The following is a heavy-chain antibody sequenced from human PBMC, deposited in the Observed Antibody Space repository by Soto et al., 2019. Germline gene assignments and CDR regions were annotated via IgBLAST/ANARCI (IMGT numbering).Heavy chain of an antibody. CDR1: GFSFTTYA. Sequence: GGSLRLSCAASGFSFTTYAMHWVRQAPGKGLEWVAVISDDRSIKYYADSVKGRFTISRDNSKNTFYLQMKSLRRDDTALYYCARAIETAMEHCDYWGQGALATVAS. CDR3: ARAIETAMEHCDY. J-gene: IGHJ4*02. CDR2: ISDDRSIK. D-gene: IGHD5-18*01. V-gene: IGHV3-30-3*01.